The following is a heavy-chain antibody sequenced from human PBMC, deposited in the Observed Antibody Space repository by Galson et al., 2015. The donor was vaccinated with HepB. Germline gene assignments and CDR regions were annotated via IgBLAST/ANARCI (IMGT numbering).Heavy chain of an antibody. V-gene: IGHV1-18*04. J-gene: IGHJ6*02. CDR2: ISAYNGNT. CDR1: GYTFTSYG. CDR3: ARDVDSSSSPGSYYYYGMDV. D-gene: IGHD6-6*01. Sequence: SVKVSCKASGYTFTSYGISWVRQAPGQGLEWMGWISAYNGNTNYAQKLQGRVTMTTDTSTSTAYMELRSLRSDDTAVYYCARDVDSSSSPGSYYYYGMDVWGQGTTVTVSS.